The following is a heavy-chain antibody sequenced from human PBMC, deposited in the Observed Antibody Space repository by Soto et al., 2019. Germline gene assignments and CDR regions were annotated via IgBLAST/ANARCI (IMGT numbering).Heavy chain of an antibody. D-gene: IGHD1-26*01. CDR3: ARVIMVGATSDFDY. CDR1: GVSISSYY. CDR2: IYYSGST. J-gene: IGHJ4*02. Sequence: PSETLSLTCTVSGVSISSYYWSWIRQPPGKGLEWIGYIYYSGSTNYNPSLKSRVTISVDTSKNQFSLKLSSVTAADTAVYYCARVIMVGATSDFDYWGQGTLVTVSS. V-gene: IGHV4-59*01.